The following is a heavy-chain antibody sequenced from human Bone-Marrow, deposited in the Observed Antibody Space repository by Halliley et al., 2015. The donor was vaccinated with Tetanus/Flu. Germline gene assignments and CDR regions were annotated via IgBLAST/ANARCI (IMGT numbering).Heavy chain of an antibody. D-gene: IGHD3-16*01. CDR2: IRSKKVGEPP. CDR3: ARKRGQSWGLDL. V-gene: IGHV3-49*02. J-gene: IGHJ5*02. Sequence: IRSKKVGEPPEYAPSVKGRFTISRDDSKGIAYLQMYSLKIEDTGVYYCARKRGQSWGLDLWGQGTLVTVST.